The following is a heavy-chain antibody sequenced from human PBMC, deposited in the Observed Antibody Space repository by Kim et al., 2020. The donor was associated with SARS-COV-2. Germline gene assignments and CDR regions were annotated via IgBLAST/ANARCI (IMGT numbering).Heavy chain of an antibody. Sequence: GGSLRLSCAASGFTFTSRAMSWVRQAPGKGPEWVASINNGGNAYYADSVKGRFTVSRDITRDTLYLQMNNLRAEDTALYYCAKDHPSSGWPAFDSLGQGT. CDR1: GFTFTSRA. J-gene: IGHJ4*02. CDR3: AKDHPSSGWPAFDS. V-gene: IGHV3-23*01. CDR2: INNGGNA. D-gene: IGHD6-19*01.